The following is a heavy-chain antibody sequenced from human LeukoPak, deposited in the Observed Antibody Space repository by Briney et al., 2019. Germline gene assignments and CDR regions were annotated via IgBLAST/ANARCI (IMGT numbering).Heavy chain of an antibody. CDR3: AKSTKVGYSSSWYGD. D-gene: IGHD6-13*01. CDR1: GFTFSSYG. CDR2: IPYDGSNK. J-gene: IGHJ4*02. V-gene: IGHV3-30*18. Sequence: GGSLRLSCAASGFTFSSYGMHWVRQAPGKGLEWVAVIPYDGSNKYYADSVKGRFTISRDNSKNTLYLQMNSLRAEDTAVYYCAKSTKVGYSSSWYGDWGQGTLVTVSP.